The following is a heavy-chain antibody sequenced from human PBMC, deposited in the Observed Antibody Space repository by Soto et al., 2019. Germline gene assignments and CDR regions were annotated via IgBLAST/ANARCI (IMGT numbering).Heavy chain of an antibody. CDR2: ISSSSGTI. D-gene: IGHD3-22*01. J-gene: IGHJ4*02. CDR3: ARRVLYDSSGFDY. CDR1: GLTFSSYS. Sequence: GGSLRLSCAASGLTFSSYSMNWVRQAPGKGLEWISYISSSSGTIYYADSVKGRFTISRDNAKNSMYLQMNSLRAEDTAVYYGARRVLYDSSGFDYGGQ. V-gene: IGHV3-48*01.